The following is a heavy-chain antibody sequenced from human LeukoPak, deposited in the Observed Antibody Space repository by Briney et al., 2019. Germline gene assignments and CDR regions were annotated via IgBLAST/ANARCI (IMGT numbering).Heavy chain of an antibody. D-gene: IGHD3-10*01. J-gene: IGHJ4*02. CDR2: IGTAGDK. V-gene: IGHV3-13*04. CDR3: ARGAPPHYYGSGNYYPYYFDY. Sequence: GGSLRLSSAASGFTFISHDMRWVRHAKGEGMEWVSGIGTAGDKFYAGFVKGRFTTSRENAKKSLYLQMNSLRAGDTAVYYCARGAPPHYYGSGNYYPYYFDYWGQGTLVTVSS. CDR1: GFTFISHD.